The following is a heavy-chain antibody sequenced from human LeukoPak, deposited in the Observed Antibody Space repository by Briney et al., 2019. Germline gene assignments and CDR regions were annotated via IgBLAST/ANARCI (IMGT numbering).Heavy chain of an antibody. J-gene: IGHJ6*03. Sequence: SVKVSCKASGGTFSSYAISWVRQAPGQGLEWMGGIIPIFGTANYAQKFQGRVTITADEPTSPAYMELSSLRSEDTAVYYCARSITMIVVDNYYYYMDVWGKGTTVTVSS. CDR1: GGTFSSYA. V-gene: IGHV1-69*13. CDR3: ARSITMIVVDNYYYYMDV. D-gene: IGHD3-22*01. CDR2: IIPIFGTA.